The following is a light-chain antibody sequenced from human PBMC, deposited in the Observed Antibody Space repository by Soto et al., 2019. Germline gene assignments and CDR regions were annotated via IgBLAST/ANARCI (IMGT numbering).Light chain of an antibody. CDR2: SNS. CDR3: STWDDSLNGPL. J-gene: IGLJ2*01. CDR1: SSNIGGNT. Sequence: QSVLTQPPSASGTPGQRVTISCSGSSSNIGGNTVNWYQKVPGAAPKLIIFSNSQRPSGVPDRYSGSKSGTSASLAIGGLQSEDEAVYYCSTWDDSLNGPLFGGGTKLTVL. V-gene: IGLV1-44*01.